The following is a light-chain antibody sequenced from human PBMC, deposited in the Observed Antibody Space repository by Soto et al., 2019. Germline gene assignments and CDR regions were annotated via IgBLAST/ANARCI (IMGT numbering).Light chain of an antibody. CDR2: GPS. CDR1: QSVSAN. J-gene: IGKJ2*02. Sequence: EILMTQSPATLSVSPGERATLSCRASQSVSANLAWYQQKPGQAPRLLIYGPSTRATGIPARFSGSGSGTEFTLTISSLQSEDFAVYYCQQYNNWPPGTFGQGTKLEI. CDR3: QQYNNWPPGT. V-gene: IGKV3D-15*01.